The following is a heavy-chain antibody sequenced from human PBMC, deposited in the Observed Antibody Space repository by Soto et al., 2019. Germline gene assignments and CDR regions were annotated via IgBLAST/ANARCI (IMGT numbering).Heavy chain of an antibody. J-gene: IGHJ5*02. CDR2: IYYSGST. V-gene: IGHV4-59*01. D-gene: IGHD3-9*01. CDR3: ARDRGYDILTGYMNWFDP. Sequence: ASETLSLTCTVSGGSISSYYWSWIRQPPGKGLEWIGYIYYSGSTNYNPSLKSRVTISVDTSKNQFSLKLSSVTAADTAVYYCARDRGYDILTGYMNWFDPWGQGTLVTVAS. CDR1: GGSISSYY.